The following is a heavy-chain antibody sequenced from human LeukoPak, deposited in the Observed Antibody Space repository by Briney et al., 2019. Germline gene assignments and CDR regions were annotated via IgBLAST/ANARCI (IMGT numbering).Heavy chain of an antibody. V-gene: IGHV4-39*07. Sequence: PSETLSLTCTVSGASISNSSYYWGWIRQPPGKGLEWVGSFHYSGSTYYNPSLKSRVSTSLDTSKNQFSLTLSSVTAADTAVYYCARVRRGYPDAFDIWGQGTMVTVSS. J-gene: IGHJ3*02. CDR1: GASISNSSYY. D-gene: IGHD5-18*01. CDR3: ARVRRGYPDAFDI. CDR2: FHYSGST.